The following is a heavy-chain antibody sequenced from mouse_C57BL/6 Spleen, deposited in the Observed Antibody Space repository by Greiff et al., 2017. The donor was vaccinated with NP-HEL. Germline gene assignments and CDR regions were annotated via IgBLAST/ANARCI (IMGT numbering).Heavy chain of an antibody. V-gene: IGHV1-69*01. CDR2: IDPSDSYT. Sequence: QVQLQQSGAELVMPGASVKLSCKASGYTFTSYWMHWVKQRPGQGLEWIGEIDPSDSYTNYNQKFKGKSTLTVDKSSSTAYMQLSSLTSEDSAVYYCARWDYYGSRVNAMDYWGQGTSVTVSS. CDR3: ARWDYYGSRVNAMDY. J-gene: IGHJ4*01. CDR1: GYTFTSYW. D-gene: IGHD1-1*01.